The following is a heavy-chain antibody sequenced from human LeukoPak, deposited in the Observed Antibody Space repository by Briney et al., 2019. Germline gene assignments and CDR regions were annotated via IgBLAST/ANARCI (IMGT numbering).Heavy chain of an antibody. Sequence: GGSLRLSCVVSGFTFTSHGMHWIRQAPGKGLEWVAFIQHDGSNKYHADSVKGRFTISRDNSKNTLYLQMNSLRAEDTAVYYCARITMSRFDPWGQGTLVTVSS. CDR3: ARITMSRFDP. V-gene: IGHV3-30*02. CDR1: GFTFTSHG. J-gene: IGHJ5*02. CDR2: IQHDGSNK. D-gene: IGHD3-10*02.